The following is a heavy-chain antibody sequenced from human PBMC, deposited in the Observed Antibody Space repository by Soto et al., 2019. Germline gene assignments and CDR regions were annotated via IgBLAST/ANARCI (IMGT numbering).Heavy chain of an antibody. V-gene: IGHV4-59*08. CDR1: GGSISSYY. Sequence: QVQLQESGPGLVKPSETLSLTCTVSGGSISSYYWSWIRQPPGKGLEWIGYIYYSGSTNYNPSLKSRVTTSGDTSKNQFPLKLSSVTAADTAVYNCASHSSGSYYYYGMDVWGQGTTVTVSS. D-gene: IGHD6-19*01. J-gene: IGHJ6*02. CDR2: IYYSGST. CDR3: ASHSSGSYYYYGMDV.